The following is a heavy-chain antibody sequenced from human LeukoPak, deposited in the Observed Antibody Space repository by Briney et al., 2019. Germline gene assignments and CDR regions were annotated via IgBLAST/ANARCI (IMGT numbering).Heavy chain of an antibody. CDR3: SLGDTFGI. Sequence: GGSLRLSCAASGITFSDYWMTWVRQAPGKGLEWVANIKQDGSVRQYLGSVKGRLTISRDNAKNSLYLEMNSLRAEDTAVYYCSLGDTFGIWGRGTMVTVSS. CDR2: IKQDGSVR. CDR1: GITFSDYW. J-gene: IGHJ3*02. D-gene: IGHD2-21*02. V-gene: IGHV3-7*01.